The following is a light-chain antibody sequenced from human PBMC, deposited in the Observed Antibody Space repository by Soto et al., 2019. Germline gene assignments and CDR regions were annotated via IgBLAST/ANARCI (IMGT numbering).Light chain of an antibody. J-gene: IGLJ1*01. Sequence: SYELTQPPSVSVAPGQTARITCGGNNIGTKSVHWYQQKPGQVPALVVYDDSARPSGIPERFSGSNSGNTATLTINRVEAGDEADYYCQVWDHTTEHYVFGPGTKVTVL. CDR2: DDS. CDR3: QVWDHTTEHYV. CDR1: NIGTKS. V-gene: IGLV3-21*02.